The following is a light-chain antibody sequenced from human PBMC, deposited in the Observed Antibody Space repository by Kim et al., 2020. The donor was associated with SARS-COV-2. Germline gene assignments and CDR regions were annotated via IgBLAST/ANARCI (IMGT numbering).Light chain of an antibody. J-gene: IGKJ2*01. Sequence: ASTAARVTITCRASQGISSYLAWYQQKLGQAPKLLIYAASTLQTGVPSRFSGSGSGTDFTLTISCLQSEDFATYYCQQYYTSPYTFGQGTKLEI. V-gene: IGKV1-8*01. CDR3: QQYYTSPYT. CDR2: AAS. CDR1: QGISSY.